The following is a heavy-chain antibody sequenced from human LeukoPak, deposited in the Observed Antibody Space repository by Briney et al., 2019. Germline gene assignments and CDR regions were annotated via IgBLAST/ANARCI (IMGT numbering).Heavy chain of an antibody. Sequence: GASVKVSCKASGYDFGNYAITWVRQATGQGLEWMGWMNPNSGNTGYAQKFQGRVTMTRNTSISTAYMELSSLRSEDTAVYYCARGRYGSGSYYNPNYNWFDPWGQGTLVTVSS. D-gene: IGHD3-10*01. CDR2: MNPNSGNT. V-gene: IGHV1-8*02. CDR1: GYDFGNYA. CDR3: ARGRYGSGSYYNPNYNWFDP. J-gene: IGHJ5*02.